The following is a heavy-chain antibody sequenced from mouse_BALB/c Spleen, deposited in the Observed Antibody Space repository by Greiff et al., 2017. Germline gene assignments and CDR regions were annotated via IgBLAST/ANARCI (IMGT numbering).Heavy chain of an antibody. J-gene: IGHJ2*01. CDR1: GFNIKDTY. V-gene: IGHV14-3*02. CDR3: ARGYRYSGYYLDY. CDR2: IDPANGNT. D-gene: IGHD2-14*01. Sequence: VQLQQSGAELVKPGASVKLSCTASGFNIKDTYMHWVKQRPEQGLEWIGRIDPANGNTKYDPKFQGKATITADTSSNTAYLQLSSLTSEDTAVYYCARGYRYSGYYLDYWGQGTTLTVSS.